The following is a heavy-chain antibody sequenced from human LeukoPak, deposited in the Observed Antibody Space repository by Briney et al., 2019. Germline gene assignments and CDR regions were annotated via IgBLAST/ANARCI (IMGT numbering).Heavy chain of an antibody. CDR2: INIDGRLT. J-gene: IGHJ4*02. V-gene: IGHV3-74*01. D-gene: IGHD4-23*01. CDR1: GFTFSNYW. Sequence: GGSLRLPCAASGFTFSNYWMHWVRQGPGKGLMWVSRINIDGRLTSYADSVKGRFTISRDNAKNTLYLQMNSLRAEDTAVYYCTRDLRTPSDTNIAIDYWGQGTLVTVSS. CDR3: TRDLRTPSDTNIAIDY.